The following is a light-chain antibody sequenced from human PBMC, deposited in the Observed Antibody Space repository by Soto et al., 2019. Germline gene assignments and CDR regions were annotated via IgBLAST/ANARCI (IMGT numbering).Light chain of an antibody. CDR1: QNIHTN. CDR3: QQRSNWPPAT. CDR2: GAS. J-gene: IGKJ5*01. V-gene: IGKV3-15*01. Sequence: EIVMTQSPATLSVSPGERATLSCRPGQNIHTNLAWYQQKPGQAPRLLFYGASTGATGLPARFSGSGSGTEFTLTINSLQAEDCAVYYCQQRSNWPPATFGQGTRLEIK.